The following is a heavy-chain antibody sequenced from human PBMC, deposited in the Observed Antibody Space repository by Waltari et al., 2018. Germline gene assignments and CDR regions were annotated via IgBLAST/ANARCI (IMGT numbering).Heavy chain of an antibody. CDR2: IRSKAYGGTK. D-gene: IGHD3-3*01. Sequence: EVQLVESGGGLVQPGRSLRLSCAVSGFTFGDYAMSWVRQAPGEVVEWVGLIRSKAYGGTKEYAASVKGRFTISRDDSKSIAFLQMNSLQTDDTAVYYCTRGPVAIFGFVMPFEHWGQGTLVTVTS. J-gene: IGHJ4*02. V-gene: IGHV3-49*04. CDR3: TRGPVAIFGFVMPFEH. CDR1: GFTFGDYA.